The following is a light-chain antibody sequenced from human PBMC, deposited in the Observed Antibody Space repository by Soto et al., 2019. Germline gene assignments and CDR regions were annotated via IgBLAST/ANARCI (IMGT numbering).Light chain of an antibody. CDR1: SGSIASNY. Sequence: NFMLTQPHSVSESPGKTVTISCTRSSGSIASNYVQWFQQRPGSAPTTVIYEDNQRPSGVPDRFSGSIDSSSNSASLTISGLKTDDEADYYRLSYDGSRVFGGGTKLTVL. J-gene: IGLJ3*02. CDR2: EDN. V-gene: IGLV6-57*04. CDR3: LSYDGSRV.